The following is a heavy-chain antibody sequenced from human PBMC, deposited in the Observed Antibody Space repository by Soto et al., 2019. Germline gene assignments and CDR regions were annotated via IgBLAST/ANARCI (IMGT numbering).Heavy chain of an antibody. CDR3: ARGSEGSYPGSRIFDC. J-gene: IGHJ4*02. D-gene: IGHD3-10*01. CDR2: ISGSGGST. Sequence: GGSLRLSCAASGFTFSSYAMSWVRQAPGKGLEWVSAISGSGGSTYYADSVKGRFTISRDNSKKTLYLQMSSLRADDSAVYFCARGSEGSYPGSRIFDCGGREALVTVSS. V-gene: IGHV3-23*01. CDR1: GFTFSSYA.